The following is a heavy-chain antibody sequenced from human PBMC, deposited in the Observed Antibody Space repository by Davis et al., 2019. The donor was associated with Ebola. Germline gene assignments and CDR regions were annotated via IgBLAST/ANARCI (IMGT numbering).Heavy chain of an antibody. CDR2: INAGNGNT. CDR1: GYTFTSYA. J-gene: IGHJ4*02. D-gene: IGHD6-13*01. Sequence: AASVKVSCKASGYTFTSYAMHWVRQAPGQRLEWMGWINAGNGNTNYAQNVQGRVIMTSDTATTTAYMEVGSLRSDDTAVYYCARDLYSSSWLNYWGQGTLVTVSS. V-gene: IGHV1-3*01. CDR3: ARDLYSSSWLNY.